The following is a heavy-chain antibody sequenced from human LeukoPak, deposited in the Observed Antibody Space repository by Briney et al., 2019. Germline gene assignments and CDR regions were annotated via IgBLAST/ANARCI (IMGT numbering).Heavy chain of an antibody. CDR1: GGSISSSSYY. CDR2: IYYSGST. Sequence: SETLSLTCTVSGGSISSSSYYWGWIRQPPGKGLEWIGSIYYSGSTYYNPSLKSRVTISVDTSKNQFSLKLSSVTAADTAVYYCARHQRYSSSWSRVGYYYYMDVWGKGTTVTISS. J-gene: IGHJ6*03. D-gene: IGHD6-13*01. CDR3: ARHQRYSSSWSRVGYYYYMDV. V-gene: IGHV4-39*01.